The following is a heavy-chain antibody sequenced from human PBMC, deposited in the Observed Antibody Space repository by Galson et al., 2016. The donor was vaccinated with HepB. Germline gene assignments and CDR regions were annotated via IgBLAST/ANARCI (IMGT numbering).Heavy chain of an antibody. Sequence: PLSLTCTVSGGSISSGTYYWSWIRQPAGKRLEWIGRIYSSGSTTYNPSLKSRVTMSVETSKNQFSVKLTSLTAADTAVYYCARGDVVAAMGTDAFDLWGQGTMVTVSS. CDR1: GGSISSGTYY. D-gene: IGHD1-26*01. CDR3: ARGDVVAAMGTDAFDL. V-gene: IGHV4-61*02. J-gene: IGHJ3*01. CDR2: IYSSGST.